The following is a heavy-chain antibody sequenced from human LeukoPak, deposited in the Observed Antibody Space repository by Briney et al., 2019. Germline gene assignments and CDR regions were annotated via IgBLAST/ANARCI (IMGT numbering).Heavy chain of an antibody. CDR2: IYPGDSDT. D-gene: IGHD2-15*01. CDR1: GYSFTSCW. Sequence: GESLKISCKGSGYSFTSCWIGWVRQMPGKGLEWMGIIYPGDSDTRYSPSFQGQATISADKSISTAYLQWSSLKASDTAMYYCARLAEDIVVVVAATLRDYYYGMDVWGQGTTVTVSS. J-gene: IGHJ6*02. CDR3: ARLAEDIVVVVAATLRDYYYGMDV. V-gene: IGHV5-51*01.